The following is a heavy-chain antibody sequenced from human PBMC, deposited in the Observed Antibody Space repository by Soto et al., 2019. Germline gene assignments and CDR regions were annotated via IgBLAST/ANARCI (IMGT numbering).Heavy chain of an antibody. Sequence: PSETLSLTCGVSGGSLSGATYSWNWIRQPPGKGLEWIGYIFPSGTTYYNPSLKSRVTISIDVSKNQFSLSLRSLTAADTDVYYCARSRDFDYWSQGTLVTVSS. CDR3: ARSRDFDY. CDR1: GGSLSGATYS. V-gene: IGHV4-30-2*01. CDR2: IFPSGTT. J-gene: IGHJ4*02.